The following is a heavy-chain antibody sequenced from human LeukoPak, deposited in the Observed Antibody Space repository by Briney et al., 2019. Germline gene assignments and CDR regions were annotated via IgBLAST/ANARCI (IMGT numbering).Heavy chain of an antibody. V-gene: IGHV3-33*01. D-gene: IGHD4-17*01. CDR3: ARGDYGDYGAPHYYYMDV. CDR2: IWYDGSNK. J-gene: IGHJ6*03. Sequence: SCKASGYTFTGYYMHWVRQAPGQGLEWVAVIWYDGSNKYYADSVKGRFTISRDNSKNTLYLQMNSLRAEDTAVYYCARGDYGDYGAPHYYYMDVWGKGTTVTVSS. CDR1: GYTFTGYY.